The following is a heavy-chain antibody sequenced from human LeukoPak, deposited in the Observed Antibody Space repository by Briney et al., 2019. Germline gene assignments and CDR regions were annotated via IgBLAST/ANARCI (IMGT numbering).Heavy chain of an antibody. CDR1: GYTFTSYG. V-gene: IGHV1-18*01. D-gene: IGHD3-10*01. Sequence: ASVKVSCKASGYTFTSYGISWVRQAPGQGLEWMGWISAYNGNTNYAQKFQGRVTITADKSTSTAYMELSSLRSEDTAVYYCAGDRGDYWGQGTLVTVSS. CDR3: AGDRGDY. J-gene: IGHJ4*02. CDR2: ISAYNGNT.